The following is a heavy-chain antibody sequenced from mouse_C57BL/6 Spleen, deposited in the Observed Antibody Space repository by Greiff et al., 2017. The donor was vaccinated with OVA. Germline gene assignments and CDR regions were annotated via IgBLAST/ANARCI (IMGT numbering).Heavy chain of an antibody. CDR1: GYTFTSYW. V-gene: IGHV1-69*01. CDR2: IDPSDSYT. D-gene: IGHD3-2*02. CDR3: ARGTAQATRAMDY. J-gene: IGHJ4*01. Sequence: VKLQQPGAELVMPGASVKLSCKASGYTFTSYWMHWVKQRPGQGLEWIGEIDPSDSYTNYNQKFKGKSTLTVDKSSSTAYMQLSSLTSEDSAVYYCARGTAQATRAMDYWGQGTSVTVSS.